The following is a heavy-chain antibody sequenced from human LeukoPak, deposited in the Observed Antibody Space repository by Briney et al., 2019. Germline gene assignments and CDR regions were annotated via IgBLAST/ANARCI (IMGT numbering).Heavy chain of an antibody. Sequence: GESLKISCKASGYSFTKYWIGWVRQMPGKGLEWMGIIYPGDSDTRYSPSSQGQVTISADKSISTAYLQWSSLKASDTAMYYCARPNITSYYDSRGYDAFDVWGQGTMVTVSS. J-gene: IGHJ3*01. CDR2: IYPGDSDT. CDR3: ARPNITSYYDSRGYDAFDV. CDR1: GYSFTKYW. V-gene: IGHV5-51*01. D-gene: IGHD3-22*01.